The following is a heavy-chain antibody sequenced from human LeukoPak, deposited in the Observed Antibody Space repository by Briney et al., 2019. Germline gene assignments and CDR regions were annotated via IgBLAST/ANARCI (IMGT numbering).Heavy chain of an antibody. CDR2: INPSGGST. V-gene: IGHV1-46*01. J-gene: IGHJ6*02. D-gene: IGHD6-13*01. CDR3: AEARYSSSWYGVLYYYGMDV. Sequence: GASVKVCCKASGYTFTSYYMHWVRQAPGQGLEWMGIINPSGGSTSYVQKFQGRVTMTRDTSTSTVYMELSSLRSEDTAVYYCAEARYSSSWYGVLYYYGMDVWGQGTTVTVSS. CDR1: GYTFTSYY.